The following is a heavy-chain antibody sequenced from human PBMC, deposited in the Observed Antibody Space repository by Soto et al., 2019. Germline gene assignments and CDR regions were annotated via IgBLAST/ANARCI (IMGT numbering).Heavy chain of an antibody. CDR3: ARSMFYSDGSNYSPFDY. J-gene: IGHJ4*02. V-gene: IGHV4-39*01. CDR1: GGSISSSSYY. D-gene: IGHD3-22*01. Sequence: SETLSLTCTVSGGSISSSSYYWGWIRQPPGKGLEWIGSIYYSGSTYYNPSLKSRVTISVDTSKNQFSLKLSSVTAADTAVYYCARSMFYSDGSNYSPFDYWGQGTLVTVS. CDR2: IYYSGST.